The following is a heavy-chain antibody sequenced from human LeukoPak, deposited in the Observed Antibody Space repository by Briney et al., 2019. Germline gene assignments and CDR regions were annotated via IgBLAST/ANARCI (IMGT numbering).Heavy chain of an antibody. CDR1: GFNFNTYS. Sequence: GGSLRLSCVASGFNFNTYSMNWVRQAPGKGLEWVSYIISSSSTIYYADSVKGRFTISRDNAKNSLYLQMNSLRADDTAVYYCARDRVGGRYYYGMDVWGLGTTVTVSS. CDR2: IISSSSTI. CDR3: ARDRVGGRYYYGMDV. V-gene: IGHV3-48*04. J-gene: IGHJ6*02. D-gene: IGHD3-16*01.